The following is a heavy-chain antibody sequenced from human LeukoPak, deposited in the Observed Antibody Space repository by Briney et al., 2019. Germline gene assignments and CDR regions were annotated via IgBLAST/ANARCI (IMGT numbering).Heavy chain of an antibody. V-gene: IGHV3-21*01. CDR3: ARVPGPRAATIGQGY. CDR1: GFTFSSYS. D-gene: IGHD5-12*01. CDR2: VSSSSSYI. Sequence: GGSLRLSCAASGFTFSSYSMNWVRQAPGKGLEWVSSVSSSSSYIYYADSVKGRFTISRDNAKNSLYLQMNSLRAEDTAVYYCARVPGPRAATIGQGYWGQGTLVTVST. J-gene: IGHJ4*02.